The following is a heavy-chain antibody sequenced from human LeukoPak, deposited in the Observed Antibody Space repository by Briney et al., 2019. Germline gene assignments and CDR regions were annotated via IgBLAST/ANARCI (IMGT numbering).Heavy chain of an antibody. CDR2: FDPGDGET. J-gene: IGHJ4*02. CDR1: GYTLTELS. D-gene: IGHD2-21*01. V-gene: IGHV1-24*01. Sequence: GASVKVSCKVSGYTLTELSMHWVRQAPGKGLEWMGGFDPGDGETIYAQKFQGRVTMTEDTSTDTAYMELSSLRSEDTAVYYCATDSVSYCGGDCYSDYWGQGTLVTVSS. CDR3: ATDSVSYCGGDCYSDY.